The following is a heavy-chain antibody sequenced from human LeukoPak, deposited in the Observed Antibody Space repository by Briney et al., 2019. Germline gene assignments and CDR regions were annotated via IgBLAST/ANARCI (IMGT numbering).Heavy chain of an antibody. CDR1: GFTFSSYA. CDR3: AVSNWMDP. V-gene: IGHV3-30-3*01. CDR2: ISYDGSNK. J-gene: IGHJ5*02. Sequence: GGSLRLSCAASGFTFSSYAMHWVRQAPGKGLEWVAVISYDGSNKYYADSVKGRFTISRDNSKNTLHLQMDSLTVEDTAVYYCAVSNWMDPWGQGTLVTVSS.